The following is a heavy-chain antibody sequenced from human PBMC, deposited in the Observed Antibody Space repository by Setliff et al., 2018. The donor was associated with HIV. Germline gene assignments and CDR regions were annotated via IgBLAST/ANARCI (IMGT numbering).Heavy chain of an antibody. J-gene: IGHJ6*03. CDR2: ISSSGSTI. CDR3: ARPLTGYSITHYYYMDV. Sequence: PGGSLRLSCAASGFTLSDYYMSWIRQAPGKGLELVSYISSSGSTIYYADSVKGRFTISRDNAKNSLYLQMNSLRAEDTAVYYCARPLTGYSITHYYYMDVWGKGTTVTVSS. D-gene: IGHD3-9*01. V-gene: IGHV3-11*04. CDR1: GFTLSDYY.